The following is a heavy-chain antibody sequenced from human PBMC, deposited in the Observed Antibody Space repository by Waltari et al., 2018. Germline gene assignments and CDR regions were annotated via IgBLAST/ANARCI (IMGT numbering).Heavy chain of an antibody. CDR3: ARDQGGASSR. CDR2: INTETGKP. J-gene: IGHJ1*01. CDR1: GYTFSDFG. V-gene: IGHV7-4-1*01. Sequence: VQLVQSGSELKKPGASVTVSCKTSGYTFSDFGINWVRQVPGHGLEWMGWINTETGKPTYAQAFTGRSVFSVDAAVSTAYLQIDNLDSKDTAVYFCARDQGGASSRWGQGTPVFVSS. D-gene: IGHD2-2*01.